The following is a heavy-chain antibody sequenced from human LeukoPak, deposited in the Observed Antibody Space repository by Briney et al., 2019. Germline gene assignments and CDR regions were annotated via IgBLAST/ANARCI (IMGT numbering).Heavy chain of an antibody. J-gene: IGHJ6*02. D-gene: IGHD2-2*01. CDR1: GGSFSGYY. CDR3: ASLVPDYYYYYGMDV. Sequence: SETLSLTCAVYGGSFSGYYRSWIRQPPGKGLEWIGEINHSGSTNYNPSLKSRVTISVDTSKNQFSLKLSSVTAADTAVYYCASLVPDYYYYYGMDVWGQGTTVTVSS. V-gene: IGHV4-34*01. CDR2: INHSGST.